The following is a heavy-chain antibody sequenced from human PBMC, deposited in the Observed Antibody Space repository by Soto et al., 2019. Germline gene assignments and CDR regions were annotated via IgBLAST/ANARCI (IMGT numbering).Heavy chain of an antibody. CDR2: ISGSGGST. J-gene: IGHJ4*02. D-gene: IGHD1-26*01. V-gene: IGHV3-23*01. Sequence: GGSLRLSCAASGFTFSSYAMSWVRQAPGKGLEWVSAISGSGGSTYYADSVKGRFTISRDNSKNTLYLQMNSLRAEDTAVYYCAKYRVEGSYFKLPYFDYWGQGTLVTVSS. CDR1: GFTFSSYA. CDR3: AKYRVEGSYFKLPYFDY.